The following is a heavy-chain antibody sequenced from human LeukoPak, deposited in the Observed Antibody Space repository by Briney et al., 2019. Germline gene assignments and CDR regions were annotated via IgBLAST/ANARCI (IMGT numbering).Heavy chain of an antibody. V-gene: IGHV3-9*01. D-gene: IGHD6-13*01. CDR1: GFTFDDYA. CDR2: ISWNSGSI. Sequence: GRSLRLSCAASGFTFDDYAMHWVRQAPGKGLEWVSGISWNSGSIGYADSVKGRFTISRDNAKNSLYLQMNSLRAEDTALYYCAREFHIAARSNAFDIWGQGTMVTVSS. CDR3: AREFHIAARSNAFDI. J-gene: IGHJ3*02.